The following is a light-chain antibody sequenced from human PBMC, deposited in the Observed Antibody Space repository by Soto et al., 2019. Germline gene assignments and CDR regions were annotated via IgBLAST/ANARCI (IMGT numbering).Light chain of an antibody. V-gene: IGKV3-15*01. CDR3: QQYNNWPPYT. CDR2: DAS. Sequence: EKAMTQSPGTLSVSPGERVTLSCRASQSFSSNFAWYQQKPGQAPRLLIYDASTRAPGIPARFSGSVSGTEFTLTISSLQSEDFAVYYCQQYNNWPPYTFGQGTKLEIK. CDR1: QSFSSN. J-gene: IGKJ2*01.